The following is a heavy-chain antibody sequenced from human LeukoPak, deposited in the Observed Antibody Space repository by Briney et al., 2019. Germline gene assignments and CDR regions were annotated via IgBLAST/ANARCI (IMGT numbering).Heavy chain of an antibody. CDR1: GFTFSSCW. D-gene: IGHD3-9*01. Sequence: GGSLRLSCAASGFTFSSCWMSWVRQAPGKGLEWVANIKQDGSEKYYVDSVKGRFTISRDNAKNSLYLQMNSLRAEDTAVYYCARDEIALTGYAFSNWGQGTLVTVSS. V-gene: IGHV3-7*03. CDR3: ARDEIALTGYAFSN. J-gene: IGHJ4*02. CDR2: IKQDGSEK.